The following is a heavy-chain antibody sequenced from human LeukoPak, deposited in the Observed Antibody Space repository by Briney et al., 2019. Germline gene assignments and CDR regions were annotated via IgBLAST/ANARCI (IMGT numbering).Heavy chain of an antibody. J-gene: IGHJ4*02. CDR2: IWYDGSNK. V-gene: IGHV3-30*02. D-gene: IGHD3-22*01. Sequence: GGSLRLSCAASGFTFSSYGMHWVRQAPGKGLEWVAVIWYDGSNKYYADSVKGRFTISRDNSKNTLYLQMNSLRAEDTAVYYCAKDRDYYDSSGLDYWGQGTLVTVSS. CDR3: AKDRDYYDSSGLDY. CDR1: GFTFSSYG.